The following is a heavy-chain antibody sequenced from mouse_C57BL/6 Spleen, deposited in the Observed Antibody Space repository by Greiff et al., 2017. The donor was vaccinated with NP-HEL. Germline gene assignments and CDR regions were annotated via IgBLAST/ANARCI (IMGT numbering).Heavy chain of an antibody. CDR2: IYPSDSET. D-gene: IGHD1-1*01. CDR3: ARGGSRGCAY. J-gene: IGHJ3*01. Sequence: QVQLQQPGAELVRPGSSVKLSCKASGYTFTSYWMDWVKQRPGQGLEWIGNIYPSDSETHYNQKFKDKATLTVDKSSSTAYMQLSSLTSEDSAVYYCARGGSRGCAYWGQGTLVTVSA. CDR1: GYTFTSYW. V-gene: IGHV1-61*01.